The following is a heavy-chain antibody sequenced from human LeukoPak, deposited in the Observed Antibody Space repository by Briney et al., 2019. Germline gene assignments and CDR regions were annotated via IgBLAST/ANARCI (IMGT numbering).Heavy chain of an antibody. CDR2: IIPIFGTA. V-gene: IGHV1-69*13. D-gene: IGHD3-22*01. CDR3: ARDRHVRDYYDSSGYYAFDI. CDR1: GGTFSSYA. J-gene: IGHJ3*02. Sequence: SVKVSCKASGGTFSSYAISWVRQAPGQGLEWMGGIIPIFGTANYAQKFQGRVTITADESTSTAYMELSSLRSEDTAVYYCARDRHVRDYYDSSGYYAFDIWGQGTMVTVSS.